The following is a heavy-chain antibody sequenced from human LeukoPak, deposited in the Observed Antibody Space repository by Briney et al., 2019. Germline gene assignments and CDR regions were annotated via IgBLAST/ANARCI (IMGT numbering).Heavy chain of an antibody. J-gene: IGHJ4*02. V-gene: IGHV4-39*01. Sequence: SETLSLTCTVSGGSISSSSYYWDWIRQPPGKGLEWIGSIYYSGSTYYNPSLKSRVTISVDTSKNQFSLKLSSVTAADTAVYYCARLTDSSSWYYFDYWGQGTLVTVSS. CDR3: ARLTDSSSWYYFDY. CDR2: IYYSGST. CDR1: GGSISSSSYY. D-gene: IGHD6-13*01.